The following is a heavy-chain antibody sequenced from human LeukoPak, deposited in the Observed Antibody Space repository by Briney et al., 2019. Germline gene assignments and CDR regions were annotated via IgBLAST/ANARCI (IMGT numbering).Heavy chain of an antibody. CDR3: ARGNYRYYYYGMDV. CDR2: INHSGST. D-gene: IGHD5-24*01. J-gene: IGHJ6*02. Sequence: PSETLSLTCAVYGGSFSGYYWSWIRQPPGKGLEWIGEINHSGSTNYNPSLKSRVTISVDTSKNQFSLKLSSVTAADTAVYYCARGNYRYYYYGMDVWGQGTTVTVSS. V-gene: IGHV4-34*01. CDR1: GGSFSGYY.